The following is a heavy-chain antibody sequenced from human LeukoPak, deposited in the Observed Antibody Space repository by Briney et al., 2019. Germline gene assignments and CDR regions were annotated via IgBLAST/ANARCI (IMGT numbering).Heavy chain of an antibody. D-gene: IGHD5-12*01. CDR3: ARDPQGVATEYYYGMDV. CDR1: GFTFSDYY. Sequence: GGSLGLSCAASGFTFSDYYMSWIRQAPGKGLEWVSYISSSGSTIYYADSVKGRFTISRDNAKNSLYLQMNSLRAEDTAVYYCARDPQGVATEYYYGMDVWGQGITVTVSS. CDR2: ISSSGSTI. J-gene: IGHJ6*02. V-gene: IGHV3-11*01.